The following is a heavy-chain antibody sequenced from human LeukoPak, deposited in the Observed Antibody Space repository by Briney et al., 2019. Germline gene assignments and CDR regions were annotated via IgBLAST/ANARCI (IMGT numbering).Heavy chain of an antibody. J-gene: IGHJ4*02. CDR1: GYTFTGYY. V-gene: IGHV1-2*02. Sequence: GASVKVSCKASGYTFTGYYMHWVRQAPGQGLEWMGWINPNSGATNYAQKLQGRVTMTRDTSSSTAYMDLSRLTSDDTAVYYCARDRSYTSSYYDYWGQGTLVTVSS. D-gene: IGHD6-13*01. CDR2: INPNSGAT. CDR3: ARDRSYTSSYYDY.